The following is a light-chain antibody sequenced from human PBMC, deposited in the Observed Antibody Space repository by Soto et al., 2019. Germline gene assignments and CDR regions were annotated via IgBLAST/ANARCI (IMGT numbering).Light chain of an antibody. CDR1: SSNLGDNT. Sequence: QSVLTQPPSASGTPGQRVTISCSTSSSNLGDNTVNWYQHVPGTAPKLLIYSYDQRPSGVPDRFSGSKSGTSASLAISGLQSEDEAEYYWAAWDASLDGYVFGTGTKVTVL. CDR3: AAWDASLDGYV. CDR2: SYD. V-gene: IGLV1-44*01. J-gene: IGLJ1*01.